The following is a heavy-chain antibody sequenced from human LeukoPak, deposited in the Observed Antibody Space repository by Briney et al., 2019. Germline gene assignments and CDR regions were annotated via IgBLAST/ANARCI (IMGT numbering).Heavy chain of an antibody. CDR3: AREVYDSSGYYGLESFDY. V-gene: IGHV3-48*01. CDR1: GFTFSSYS. CDR2: ISSSSTI. D-gene: IGHD3-22*01. Sequence: PGGSLRLTCAASGFTFSSYSMKWVRQAPGKGLEWVSYISSSSTIYYADSVKGRFTISRDNAKNSLYLQMNSLRAEDTAVYYCAREVYDSSGYYGLESFDYWGQGTLVTVSS. J-gene: IGHJ4*02.